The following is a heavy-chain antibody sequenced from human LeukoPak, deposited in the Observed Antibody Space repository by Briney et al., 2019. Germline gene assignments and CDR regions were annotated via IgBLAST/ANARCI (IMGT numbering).Heavy chain of an antibody. V-gene: IGHV3-30*02. J-gene: IGHJ4*02. CDR3: AKGYSGYEGSAPLDY. CDR1: GFTFSSYG. CDR2: IRYDGSNK. D-gene: IGHD5-12*01. Sequence: GGSLRLSCAASGFTFSSYGMHWVRQAPGKGLEWVAFIRYDGSNKYYADSVKGRFTISRDNSKNTLYLQMNSLRAEDTAVYYCAKGYSGYEGSAPLDYWGQGTLVTVSS.